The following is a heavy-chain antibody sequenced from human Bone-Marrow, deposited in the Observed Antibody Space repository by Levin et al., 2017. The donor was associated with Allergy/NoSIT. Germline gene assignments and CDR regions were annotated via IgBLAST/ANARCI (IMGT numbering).Heavy chain of an antibody. D-gene: IGHD6-13*01. V-gene: IGHV4-30-4*01. CDR3: ARDLAGKDAFDL. Sequence: SETLSLTCTVSGGSISSDDYYWSWIRQPPGKGLEWIGYINYSGRNYANPSLKSRLIISVDTSKNQFSLNLNSVPAADTAVYYCARDLAGKDAFDLWGQATMVTVSS. CDR2: INYSGRN. CDR1: GGSISSDDYY. J-gene: IGHJ3*01.